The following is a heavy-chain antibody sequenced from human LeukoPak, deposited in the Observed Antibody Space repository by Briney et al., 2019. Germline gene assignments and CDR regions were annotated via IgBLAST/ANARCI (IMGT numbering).Heavy chain of an antibody. CDR3: ARVGGRGYSYGRGVYGMDV. J-gene: IGHJ6*02. D-gene: IGHD5-18*01. Sequence: SETLSLTCAVYGGSFSGYYWSWIRQPPGKGLEWIGEINHSGSTNYNPSLKSRVTISVDTSKNQSSLKLSSVTAADTAVYYCARVGGRGYSYGRGVYGMDVWGQGTTVTVSS. CDR1: GGSFSGYY. V-gene: IGHV4-34*01. CDR2: INHSGST.